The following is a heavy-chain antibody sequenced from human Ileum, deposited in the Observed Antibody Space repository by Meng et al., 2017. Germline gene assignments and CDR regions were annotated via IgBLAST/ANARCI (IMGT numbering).Heavy chain of an antibody. D-gene: IGHD1-26*01. CDR2: IHYSGST. CDR3: ARRIRGGSYLG. CDR1: GDSFTDYY. V-gene: IGHV4-34*01. Sequence: QLQLMQWGAGMLKPSETLSLTCNVYGDSFTDYYWNWIRQPPGKGLEWIGEIHYSGSTNYNPSLESRVTISEDTSQKQFSLRLSSVTAADTAVYYCARRIRGGSYLGWGQGTLVVASS. J-gene: IGHJ4*02.